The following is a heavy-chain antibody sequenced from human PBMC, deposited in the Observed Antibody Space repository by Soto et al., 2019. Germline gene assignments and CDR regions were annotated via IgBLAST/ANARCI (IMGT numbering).Heavy chain of an antibody. D-gene: IGHD3-3*01. J-gene: IGHJ6*02. CDR1: GYSFTSYW. CDR3: ARGNYDFWSGGYYYYGMDV. CDR2: IDPSDSYT. V-gene: IGHV5-10-1*01. Sequence: GESLKISCKGSGYSFTSYWISWVRQMPGKGLEWMGRIDPSDSYTNYSPSFQGHVTISADKSISTAYLQWSSLKASDTAMYYCARGNYDFWSGGYYYYGMDVWGQGTTVTVSS.